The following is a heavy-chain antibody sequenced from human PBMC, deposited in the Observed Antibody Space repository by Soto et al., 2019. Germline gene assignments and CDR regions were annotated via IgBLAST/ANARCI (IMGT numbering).Heavy chain of an antibody. CDR3: AKDQPSYFDNSGYYGHLDY. J-gene: IGHJ4*02. V-gene: IGHV3-23*01. CDR1: EFTFSSFA. CDR2: ISGSGGST. D-gene: IGHD3-9*01. Sequence: EVQLLESGGGLVQPGGSLSPSCAASEFTFSSFAMSWVRRAPGKGLDWVSPISGSGGSTSYADSVKGRFTMSRDNSKNTLYLQMNSLRVEDTAVYYCAKDQPSYFDNSGYYGHLDYWGQGTLVTVSS.